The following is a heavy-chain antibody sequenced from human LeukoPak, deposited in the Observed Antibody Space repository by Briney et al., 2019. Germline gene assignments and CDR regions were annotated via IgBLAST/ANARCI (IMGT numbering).Heavy chain of an antibody. D-gene: IGHD4-17*01. CDR1: GFTFSNAW. V-gene: IGHV3-15*01. Sequence: PGGSLRLSCAASGFTFSNAWMNWVRQAAGEGLEWVARIKSKTDGGTPDYAASVKGRFTISRDDSQNTLYLQMNSLTTEDTAVYYCTTASDYGNYYYGMDVWGQGTTVTVSS. J-gene: IGHJ6*02. CDR2: IKSKTDGGTP. CDR3: TTASDYGNYYYGMDV.